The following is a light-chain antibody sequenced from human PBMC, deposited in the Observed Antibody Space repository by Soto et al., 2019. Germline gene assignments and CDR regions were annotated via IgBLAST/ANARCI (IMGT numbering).Light chain of an antibody. Sequence: DVVVTQSPLSLPVTLGQPASISCRSSQSLIHSDGNTYLHWFQQRPGQSPRRLIYHVSTRDSGVPDRFSGSGSGNDFTLEISRVEAEDFGVYYCMQGRHWPYTFGPGTTVDIK. CDR1: QSLIHSDGNTY. CDR2: HVS. J-gene: IGKJ3*01. V-gene: IGKV2-30*02. CDR3: MQGRHWPYT.